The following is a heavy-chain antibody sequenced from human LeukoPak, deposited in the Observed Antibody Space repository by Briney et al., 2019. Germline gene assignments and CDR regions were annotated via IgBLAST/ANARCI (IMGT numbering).Heavy chain of an antibody. Sequence: GSLRLSCAASGFTVSSNYMSWVRQAPGKGLEWVSVIYSGGSTYYADSVEGRFTISRDNSKNTLYLQMNSLRAEDTAVYYCARDRTNYGSGSYYNSDWGQGTLVTVSS. D-gene: IGHD3-10*01. CDR2: IYSGGST. CDR3: ARDRTNYGSGSYYNSD. J-gene: IGHJ4*02. CDR1: GFTVSSNY. V-gene: IGHV3-53*01.